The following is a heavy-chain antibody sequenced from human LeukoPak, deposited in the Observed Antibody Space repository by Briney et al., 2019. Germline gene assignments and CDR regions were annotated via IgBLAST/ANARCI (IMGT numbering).Heavy chain of an antibody. CDR2: ISSSSSYI. V-gene: IGHV3-21*01. J-gene: IGHJ4*02. CDR3: ARGASASDYYGSSGYYPE. D-gene: IGHD3-22*01. Sequence: GGSLRLSCAASGFTFSSYSMNWVRQAPGKGLEWVSSISSSSSYIYYADSVKGRFTISRDNAKNSLYLQMNSLRAEDTAVYYCARGASASDYYGSSGYYPEWGQGTLVTVSS. CDR1: GFTFSSYS.